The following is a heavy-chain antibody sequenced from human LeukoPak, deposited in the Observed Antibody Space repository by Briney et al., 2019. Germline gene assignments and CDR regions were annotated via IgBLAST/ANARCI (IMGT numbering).Heavy chain of an antibody. V-gene: IGHV1-69*13. D-gene: IGHD2-2*01. J-gene: IGHJ4*02. CDR2: IIPIFGTA. Sequence: SVKVSCKASGGTFSSYAISWVRQAPGQGLEWMGGIIPIFGTANYARKFQGRVTITADESTSTAYMELSSLRSEHTAVYYCAIGYCSSTSCYPSGDFAYWGQGTLVTVSS. CDR1: GGTFSSYA. CDR3: AIGYCSSTSCYPSGDFAY.